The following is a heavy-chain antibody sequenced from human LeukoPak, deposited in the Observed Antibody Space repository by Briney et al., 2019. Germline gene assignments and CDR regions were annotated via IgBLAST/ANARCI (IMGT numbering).Heavy chain of an antibody. D-gene: IGHD3-3*01. Sequence: SETLSLTCTVSGGSISSSSYYWGWIRQPPGKGLEWIGSIYYSGGTYYNPSLKSRVTISVDTSKNQFSLKLSSVTAADTAVYYCARHAMSITIFGVVIPNWFDPWGQGTLVTVSS. CDR3: ARHAMSITIFGVVIPNWFDP. V-gene: IGHV4-39*01. CDR2: IYYSGGT. CDR1: GGSISSSSYY. J-gene: IGHJ5*02.